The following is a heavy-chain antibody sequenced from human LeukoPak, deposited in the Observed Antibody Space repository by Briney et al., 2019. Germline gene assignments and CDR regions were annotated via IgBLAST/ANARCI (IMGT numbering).Heavy chain of an antibody. V-gene: IGHV4-59*08. CDR2: IYYSGST. Sequence: NPSETLSLTCTVSGVSISSYYWSWLRQPPGKGLEWVGYIYYSGSTNYNPSLKSRVTISVDTSKNQFSLKLSSGTAADTAVYYCARRGPPYCGGDCYSGWFDPWGQGTLVTVSS. CDR3: ARRGPPYCGGDCYSGWFDP. D-gene: IGHD2-21*02. J-gene: IGHJ5*02. CDR1: GVSISSYY.